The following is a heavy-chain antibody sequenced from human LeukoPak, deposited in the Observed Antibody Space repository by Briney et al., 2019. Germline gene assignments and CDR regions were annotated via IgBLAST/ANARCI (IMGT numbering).Heavy chain of an antibody. CDR1: GGSISSSSYY. V-gene: IGHV4-39*07. J-gene: IGHJ5*02. Sequence: PSETLSLTCTVSGGSISSSSYYWGWIRQPPGKGLEWIGSIYYSGSTYYNPSLKSRVTISVDKSKNQFSLKLSSVTAADTAVYYCARVPPKGRYNWFDPWGQGTLVTVSS. CDR3: ARVPPKGRYNWFDP. CDR2: IYYSGST. D-gene: IGHD1-26*01.